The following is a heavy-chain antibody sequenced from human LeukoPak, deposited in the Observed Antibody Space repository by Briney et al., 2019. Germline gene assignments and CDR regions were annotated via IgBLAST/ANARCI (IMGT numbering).Heavy chain of an antibody. CDR3: ARQRGSGCLDY. Sequence: GGSLRLSCAASGFTSSSYWMSWVRQAPGKGLEWVANIKQDGSEKYYVDSVKGRFTISRDNAKNSLSLQMNSLRAEDTAVYYCARQRGSGCLDYWGQGTLVTVSS. D-gene: IGHD6-19*01. CDR2: IKQDGSEK. CDR1: GFTSSSYW. J-gene: IGHJ4*02. V-gene: IGHV3-7*01.